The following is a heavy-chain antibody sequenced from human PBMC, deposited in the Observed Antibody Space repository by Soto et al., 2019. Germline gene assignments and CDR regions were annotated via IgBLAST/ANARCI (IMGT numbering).Heavy chain of an antibody. J-gene: IGHJ4*02. V-gene: IGHV3-9*01. CDR2: ISWNSGSI. Sequence: EVQLVESGGGLVQPGRSLRLSCAASGFTFDDYAMHWVRQAPGKGLEWVSGISWNSGSIGYADSVKGRFTISRDNAKNSLYLQMNSLRAEDTALYYCTKVGDYGSVSYEYYFDYWGQGTLVTVSS. D-gene: IGHD3-10*01. CDR1: GFTFDDYA. CDR3: TKVGDYGSVSYEYYFDY.